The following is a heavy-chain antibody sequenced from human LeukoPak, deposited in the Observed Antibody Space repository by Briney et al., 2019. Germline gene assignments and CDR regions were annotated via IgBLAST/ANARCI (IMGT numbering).Heavy chain of an antibody. CDR1: GXTFTSYC. CDR3: TRQSH. V-gene: IGHV5-10-1*01. Sequence: PGESLKISCKGSGXTFTSYCISWVRQMPGKGLEWMGRIDPTDSYTDYSPSFQGHVTISVDKSISTAYLQWYSLKASNTAIYYCTRQSHWGQGTLVTVSS. J-gene: IGHJ4*02. CDR2: IDPTDSYT.